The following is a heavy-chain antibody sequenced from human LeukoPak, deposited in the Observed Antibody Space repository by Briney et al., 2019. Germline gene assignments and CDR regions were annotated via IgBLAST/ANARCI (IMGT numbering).Heavy chain of an antibody. Sequence: SETLSLTCTGSRGSISGYSWSWIRQSPGGGMEWIGYIYYSGDTAYNPSLRSRVTLSVDTSKNQFSLQLRSVTTADTAVYYCVRGPYGASISKWFDPWGQGTQVIVSP. J-gene: IGHJ5*02. CDR1: RGSISGYS. D-gene: IGHD4/OR15-4a*01. CDR2: IYYSGDT. V-gene: IGHV4-59*01. CDR3: VRGPYGASISKWFDP.